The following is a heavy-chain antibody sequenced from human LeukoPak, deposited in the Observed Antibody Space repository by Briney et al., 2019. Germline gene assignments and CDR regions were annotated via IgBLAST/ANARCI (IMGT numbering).Heavy chain of an antibody. CDR2: ISNSGTT. Sequence: SETLSLTCTVSGASLTTDTYYWGWIRQPPGKGLEWIGSISNSGTTYSNPSLKNRVFISRDTSRSQFSLSLIAVTAADTAVYYCARRPHEVTSSLDIDYWGQGTRVTVSS. V-gene: IGHV4-39*01. CDR1: GASLTTDTYY. CDR3: ARRPHEVTSSLDIDY. J-gene: IGHJ4*02. D-gene: IGHD2-21*02.